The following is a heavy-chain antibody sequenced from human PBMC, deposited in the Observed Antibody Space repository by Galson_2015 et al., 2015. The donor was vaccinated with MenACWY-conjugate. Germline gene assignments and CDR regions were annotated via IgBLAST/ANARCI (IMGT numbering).Heavy chain of an antibody. D-gene: IGHD2-2*01. Sequence: QALEWLSLNYWDDDKRYSPSLKSRLTITKDTSKNQVVLSMTNMDPVDTATYYCAHSPYCSTTSCYAARAFDVWGQGTVVTVSS. J-gene: IGHJ3*01. CDR3: AHSPYCSTTSCYAARAFDV. CDR2: NYWDDDK. V-gene: IGHV2-5*02.